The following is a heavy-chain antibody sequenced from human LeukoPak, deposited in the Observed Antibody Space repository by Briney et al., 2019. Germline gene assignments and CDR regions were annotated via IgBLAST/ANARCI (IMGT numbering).Heavy chain of an antibody. V-gene: IGHV1-69*05. CDR1: GGTFSSYA. CDR3: ARGRVGASHYYYYYMDV. Sequence: ASVKVSCKASGGTFSSYAISWVRQAPGQGLEWMGGIIPIFGTANYAQKFQGRVTMTRNTSISTAYMELSSLRSEDTAVYYCARGRVGASHYYYYYMDVWGKGTTVTISS. J-gene: IGHJ6*03. CDR2: IIPIFGTA. D-gene: IGHD1-26*01.